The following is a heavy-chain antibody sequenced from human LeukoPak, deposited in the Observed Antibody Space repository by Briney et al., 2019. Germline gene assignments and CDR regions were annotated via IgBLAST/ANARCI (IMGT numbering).Heavy chain of an antibody. CDR2: IKQDGSEK. J-gene: IGHJ4*02. V-gene: IGHV3-7*01. Sequence: PGGSLRLSCAPSGFTFSSYWMSWVRQAPGKGLEWVANIKQDGSEKYYVDSVKGRFTISRDNAKNSLYLQMNSLRAEDTAVYYCARDVLGYCSGGSCYYFDYWGQGTLVTVSS. CDR1: GFTFSSYW. D-gene: IGHD2-15*01. CDR3: ARDVLGYCSGGSCYYFDY.